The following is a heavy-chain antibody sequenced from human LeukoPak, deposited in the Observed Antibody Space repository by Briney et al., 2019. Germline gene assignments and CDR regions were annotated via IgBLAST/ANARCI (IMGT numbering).Heavy chain of an antibody. V-gene: IGHV4-34*01. CDR2: INHSGST. J-gene: IGHJ4*02. Sequence: SETLSLTCAAYGGSFSGYYWSWIRQPPGKGLEWIGEINHSGSTNYNPSLKGRVTISVDTSKNQFSLKLSSVTAADTAVYYCARVGYYYGSGTDYWGQGTLVTVSS. CDR3: ARVGYYYGSGTDY. CDR1: GGSFSGYY. D-gene: IGHD3-10*01.